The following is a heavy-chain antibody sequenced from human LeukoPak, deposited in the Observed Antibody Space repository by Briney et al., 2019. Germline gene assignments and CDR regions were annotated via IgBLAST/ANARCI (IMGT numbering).Heavy chain of an antibody. J-gene: IGHJ6*03. CDR1: GFTFSNYW. CDR3: AKVGMVRYYYYYMDV. CDR2: INSDGINT. V-gene: IGHV3-74*01. Sequence: GGSLRLSCAASGFTFSNYWMHWVRQAPGKGLVWVSRINSDGINTSYADSVKGRFTISRDNAKNTLNLQMNSLRAEDTAVYYCAKVGMVRYYYYYMDVWGKGTTVTISS. D-gene: IGHD3-3*01.